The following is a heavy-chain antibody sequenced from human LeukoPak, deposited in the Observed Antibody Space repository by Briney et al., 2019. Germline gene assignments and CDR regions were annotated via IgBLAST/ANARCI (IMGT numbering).Heavy chain of an antibody. Sequence: GGSLRLSCAASGFTFSSYGMHWVRQAPGKGLEWVAFIRYDGSNKYYADSVKGRFTISRDNSKNTLYLQMNSLRAEDTAVYYCAKDLYSSWLPGYWGQGTLVTVSS. J-gene: IGHJ4*02. CDR3: AKDLYSSWLPGY. V-gene: IGHV3-30*02. D-gene: IGHD3-22*01. CDR2: IRYDGSNK. CDR1: GFTFSSYG.